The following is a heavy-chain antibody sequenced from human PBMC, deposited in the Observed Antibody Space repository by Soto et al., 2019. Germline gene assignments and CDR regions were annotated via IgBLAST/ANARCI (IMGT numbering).Heavy chain of an antibody. J-gene: IGHJ3*01. D-gene: IGHD2-2*01. CDR2: IIPMLPVT. CDR3: SGGSWSAETFDV. V-gene: IGHV1-69*02. Sequence: QVHLIQSGAEVKKPGSSVKVSCKAAGGTFNTYTLFWVRQAPGHGLEWMGRIIPMLPVTNSAQKFQGRLTLTAHKSTGTAFMELTSRTSDATAVYYCSGGSWSAETFDVWGQGTMVTVSS. CDR1: GGTFNTYT.